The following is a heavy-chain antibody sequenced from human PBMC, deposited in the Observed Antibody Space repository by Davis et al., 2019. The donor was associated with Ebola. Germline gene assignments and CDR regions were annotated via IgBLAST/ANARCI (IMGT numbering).Heavy chain of an antibody. CDR1: GGSISSDY. D-gene: IGHD3-9*01. J-gene: IGHJ4*02. V-gene: IGHV4-59*01. CDR2: IFYPGGT. Sequence: MPSETLSLTCTVSGGSISSDYWIWIRQPPGGGLEWIGYIFYPGGTYYSPSPKSRVTISVDTSKNQFSLKLRSVTAADTAVYYCARGRRSYDILTGYYGATIDYWGQGTLVAVSS. CDR3: ARGRRSYDILTGYYGATIDY.